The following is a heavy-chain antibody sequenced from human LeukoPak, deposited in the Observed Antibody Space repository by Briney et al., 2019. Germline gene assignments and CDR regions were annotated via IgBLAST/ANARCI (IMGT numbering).Heavy chain of an antibody. CDR3: ARDVLLSKRTNP. CDR2: ISSSSSYI. CDR1: GFTFSSYS. D-gene: IGHD3-10*01. V-gene: IGHV3-21*01. J-gene: IGHJ5*02. Sequence: GGSLRLSCAASGFTFSSYSMNWVRQAPGKGLEWVSSISSSSSYIYYADSVKGRFTISRDNAKNSLYLQMNSLRAEDTAVYYCARDVLLSKRTNPWGQGTLVTVSS.